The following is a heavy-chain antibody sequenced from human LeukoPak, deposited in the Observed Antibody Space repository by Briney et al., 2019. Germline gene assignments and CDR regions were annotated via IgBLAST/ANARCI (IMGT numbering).Heavy chain of an antibody. CDR2: ISGSGSTI. CDR1: GFTFSSYE. Sequence: PGRSLRLSCAASGFTFSSYEMNWVRQAPGKGLECVSYISGSGSTIYYADSVKGRFTISRDNAKNSLYLQMNSLRAEDTAVYYCARSYSPFDYWGQGTLVTVSS. CDR3: ARSYSPFDY. J-gene: IGHJ4*02. D-gene: IGHD6-13*01. V-gene: IGHV3-48*03.